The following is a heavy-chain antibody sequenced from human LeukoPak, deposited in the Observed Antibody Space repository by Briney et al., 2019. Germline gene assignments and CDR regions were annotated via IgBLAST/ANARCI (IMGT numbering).Heavy chain of an antibody. J-gene: IGHJ4*02. CDR2: MSYYGSNK. CDR3: ARGPSAYSSEFDY. CDR1: GFTFSSFG. D-gene: IGHD5-18*01. V-gene: IGHV3-30-3*01. Sequence: PGESLRLSCAASGFTFSSFGMHWVSQAPGKGLEWVAVMSYYGSNKYYAASVKGRFMISRDNSKNTLYLQMNSLRVEDTAVYYCARGPSAYSSEFDYWGQGTLVTVSS.